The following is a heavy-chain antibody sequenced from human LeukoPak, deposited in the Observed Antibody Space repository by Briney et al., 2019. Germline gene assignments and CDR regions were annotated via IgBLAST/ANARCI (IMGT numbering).Heavy chain of an antibody. CDR2: VHYTGST. V-gene: IGHV4-59*12. Sequence: SETLSLTCSVSGGSLTNFYWSWIRQPPGTGPEWMGYVHYTGSTNYNPSLKGRVTISVDTSKNQFSLKLSSVTAADTAVYYCASVTSPNDAFDIWGQGTMVTVSS. CDR1: GGSLTNFY. D-gene: IGHD1-14*01. J-gene: IGHJ3*02. CDR3: ASVTSPNDAFDI.